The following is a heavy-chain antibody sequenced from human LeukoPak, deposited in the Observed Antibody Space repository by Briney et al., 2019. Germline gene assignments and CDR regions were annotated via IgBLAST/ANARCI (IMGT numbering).Heavy chain of an antibody. V-gene: IGHV1-46*01. CDR2: INPSGGST. Sequence: ASVKVSCKASGYTFTGYYMHWVRQAPGQGLEWMGIINPSGGSTSYAQKFQGRVTTTRDTSTSTVYMELSSLRSEDTAVHYCARDGKHAAFDIWGQGTMVTVSS. J-gene: IGHJ3*02. D-gene: IGHD1-14*01. CDR3: ARDGKHAAFDI. CDR1: GYTFTGYY.